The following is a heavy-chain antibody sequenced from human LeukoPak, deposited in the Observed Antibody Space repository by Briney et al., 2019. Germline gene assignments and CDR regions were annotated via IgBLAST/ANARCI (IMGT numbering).Heavy chain of an antibody. CDR3: ARVNLKWLSFDY. V-gene: IGHV3-7*01. J-gene: IGHJ4*02. CDR1: GFTFSSYW. CDR2: INQDATEK. D-gene: IGHD3-22*01. Sequence: GGSLRLSCAASGFTFSSYWMSWVRHTPGKRLEWVANINQDATEKYYVDSVKGRFTISRDNAKNSLYLQMNSLRGEDTAVYYCARVNLKWLSFDYWGQGTLVTVSS.